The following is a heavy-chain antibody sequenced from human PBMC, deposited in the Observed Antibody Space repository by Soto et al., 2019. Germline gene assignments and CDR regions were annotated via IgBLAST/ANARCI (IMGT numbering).Heavy chain of an antibody. CDR2: IHNSGTS. Sequence: SSETLSLTCTVSGDTSTSYYWGWIRQAPGKGLEWIGHIHNSGTSTHNPSLNGRVIISIDMSKRQFSLKLTSLTSADTAVYYCARDFYDSVGYTWFDSWSQGTLVTVSS. CDR1: GDTSTSYY. V-gene: IGHV4-59*01. CDR3: ARDFYDSVGYTWFDS. J-gene: IGHJ5*01. D-gene: IGHD3-22*01.